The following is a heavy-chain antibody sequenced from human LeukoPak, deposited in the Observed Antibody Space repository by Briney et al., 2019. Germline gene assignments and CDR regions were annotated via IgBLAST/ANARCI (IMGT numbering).Heavy chain of an antibody. D-gene: IGHD3-9*01. CDR2: IYYSGST. J-gene: IGHJ3*02. V-gene: IGHV4-39*07. CDR1: GGSISSSSCY. CDR3: ARGFDGPNAFDI. Sequence: ASETLSLTCTVSGGSISSSSCYWGWIRQPPGKGLEWIGSIYYSGSTYYNPSLKSRVTISVDTSKNQVSLKLSSMTAADTAVYYCARGFDGPNAFDIWGQGTMVTVSS.